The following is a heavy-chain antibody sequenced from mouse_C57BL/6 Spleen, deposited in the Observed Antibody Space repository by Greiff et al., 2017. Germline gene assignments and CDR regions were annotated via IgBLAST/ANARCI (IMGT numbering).Heavy chain of an antibody. CDR3: AREGRQLRLRYAMDY. V-gene: IGHV1-80*01. D-gene: IGHD3-2*02. CDR2: IYPGDGDT. Sequence: VQLQQSGAELVKPGASVKISCKASGYAFSSYWMNWVKQRPGKGLEWIGQIYPGDGDTNYNGKFKGKATLTADTSSSTAYMQLSSLTSEDSAVYVCAREGRQLRLRYAMDYWGQGTSVTVSS. J-gene: IGHJ4*01. CDR1: GYAFSSYW.